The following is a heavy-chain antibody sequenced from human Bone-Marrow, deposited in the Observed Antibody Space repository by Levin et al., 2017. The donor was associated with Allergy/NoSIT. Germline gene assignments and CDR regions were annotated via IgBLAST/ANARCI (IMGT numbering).Heavy chain of an antibody. D-gene: IGHD3-10*01. CDR1: GYTFNGYY. CDR3: ARGGIYYPDY. CDR2: IIPNSGVT. Sequence: GASVKVSCKASGYTFNGYYIHWVRQAPGQGLEWMGWIIPNSGVTNYPQKFQGRVAMTRDTSISTAYMELSRLRFDDTAVYYCARGGIYYPDYWGQGTLVPVSS. J-gene: IGHJ4*02. V-gene: IGHV1-2*02.